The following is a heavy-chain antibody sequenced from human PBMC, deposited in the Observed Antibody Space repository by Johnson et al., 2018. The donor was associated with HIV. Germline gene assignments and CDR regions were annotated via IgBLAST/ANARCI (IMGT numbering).Heavy chain of an antibody. CDR3: AKERTAMVQGVMWAFDI. D-gene: IGHD3-10*01. CDR1: GFSFSTYN. Sequence: QVQLVESGGGVVQPGRSLRLSCAASGFSFSTYNMHWVRHAPGRGLEWVAFISYSGSDTYYVDSVKGRFTVSRDNSENTLFLQMNSLRDEDTAVYYCAKERTAMVQGVMWAFDIWGQGTMVTVSS. J-gene: IGHJ3*02. V-gene: IGHV3-30*18. CDR2: ISYSGSDT.